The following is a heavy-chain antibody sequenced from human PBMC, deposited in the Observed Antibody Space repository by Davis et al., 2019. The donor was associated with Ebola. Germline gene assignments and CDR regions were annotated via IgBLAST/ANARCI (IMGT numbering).Heavy chain of an antibody. V-gene: IGHV3-11*01. CDR3: AKDPQTYYDFWSGYWFDY. CDR1: GFTFSDYY. CDR2: ISSSGSTI. D-gene: IGHD3-3*01. J-gene: IGHJ4*02. Sequence: GGSLRLSCAASGFTFSDYYMSWIRQAPGKGLEWVSYISSSGSTIYYADSVKGRFTISRDNSKDTLYLQMNSLRAEDTAVYYCAKDPQTYYDFWSGYWFDYWGQGTLVTVSS.